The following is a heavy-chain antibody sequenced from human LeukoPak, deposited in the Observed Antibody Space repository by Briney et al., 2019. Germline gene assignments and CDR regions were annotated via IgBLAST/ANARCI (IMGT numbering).Heavy chain of an antibody. J-gene: IGHJ6*02. Sequence: SETLSLTCAVYGGSCSGYYWSWIRQPPGKGLEWIGEIKHSGSTNYNPSLKRRVTISVDTSKNQFALKLSSVTAADTAVYYCARCCRGTYYYYGMDVWGQGTTVTVSS. CDR2: IKHSGST. CDR3: ARCCRGTYYYYGMDV. D-gene: IGHD2-15*01. CDR1: GGSCSGYY. V-gene: IGHV4-34*01.